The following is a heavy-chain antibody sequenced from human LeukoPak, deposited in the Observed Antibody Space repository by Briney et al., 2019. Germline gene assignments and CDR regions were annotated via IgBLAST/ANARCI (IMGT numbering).Heavy chain of an antibody. D-gene: IGHD3-3*01. CDR2: IYPGDSTT. V-gene: IGHV5-51*01. J-gene: IGHJ4*02. CDR3: ARRAIIQGTSALDF. CDR1: GYSFTTYW. Sequence: GESLKISCKVSGYSFTTYWIGWVRQMPGKGLEWMGIIYPGDSTTRYSPAFEGQVTISVDKSITTAYLQWSSLKASDTAMYYCARRAIIQGTSALDFWGQGTVVIVSS.